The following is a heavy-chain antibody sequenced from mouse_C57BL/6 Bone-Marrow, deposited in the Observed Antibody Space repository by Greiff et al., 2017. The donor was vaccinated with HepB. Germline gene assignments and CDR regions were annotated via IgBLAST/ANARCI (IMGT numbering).Heavy chain of an antibody. D-gene: IGHD2-3*01. V-gene: IGHV1-64*01. CDR2: IHPNSGST. Sequence: QVQLKQPGAELVKPGASVKLSCKASGYTFTSYWMHWVKQRPGQGLEWIGMIHPNSGSTNYNEKFKSKATLTVDKSSSTAYMQLSSLTSEDSAVYYCARSGLLPFAYWGQGTLVTVSA. CDR1: GYTFTSYW. J-gene: IGHJ3*01. CDR3: ARSGLLPFAY.